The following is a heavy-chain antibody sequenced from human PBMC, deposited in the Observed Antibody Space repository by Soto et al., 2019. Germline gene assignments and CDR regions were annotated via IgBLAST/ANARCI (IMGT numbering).Heavy chain of an antibody. CDR1: VYSFTTYW. Sequence: RGESLKISCKASVYSFTTYWIGWVRQMPGKGLEWMGIIYPSDSDTRYSPSFQGQVTISADKSINTAYLQWSSLKASDTAIYYCARRGNSYWYFDLWGRGTLVTVSS. V-gene: IGHV5-51*01. CDR3: ARRGNSYWYFDL. J-gene: IGHJ2*01. D-gene: IGHD2-21*02. CDR2: IYPSDSDT.